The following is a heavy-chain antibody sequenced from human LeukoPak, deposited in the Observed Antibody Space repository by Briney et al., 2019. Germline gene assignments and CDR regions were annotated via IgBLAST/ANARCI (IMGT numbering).Heavy chain of an antibody. V-gene: IGHV4-39*01. D-gene: IGHD3-3*01. CDR1: GGSISSSSYY. J-gene: IGHJ3*02. CDR2: IYYSGST. Sequence: SETLSLTCTVSGGSISSSSYYWGWIRQPPGKGLEWIGSIYYSGSTYYNPSLKSRVTISVDTSKNQFSLKLSSVTAADTAVYYRARRFWSGYFAAFDIWGQGTMVTVSS. CDR3: ARRFWSGYFAAFDI.